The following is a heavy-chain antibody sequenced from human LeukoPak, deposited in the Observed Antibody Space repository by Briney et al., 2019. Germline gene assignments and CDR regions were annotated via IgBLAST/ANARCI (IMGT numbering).Heavy chain of an antibody. CDR3: ARADRLHGGPYLIGP. CDR2: INLNNGDI. D-gene: IGHD2-21*01. J-gene: IGHJ5*02. CDR1: GYSFTDYY. Sequence: ASVKVSCKASGYSFTDYYMHWGRQAPGKGLEWMGWINLNNGDIKSAQKFQGRVTMTRDTSIATVYMEVSWLTSDDTAIYYCARADRLHGGPYLIGPWGQGTLVTVSS. V-gene: IGHV1-2*02.